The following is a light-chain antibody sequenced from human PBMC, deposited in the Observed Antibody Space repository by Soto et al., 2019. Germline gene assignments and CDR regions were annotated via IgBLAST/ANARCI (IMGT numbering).Light chain of an antibody. Sequence: EIELTDSPGTLSLSPWEIATLSCRASQYVSVRFLAWYQQKPGQAPRLLIYGASDRATGIPDRFTGSGSGTDFTLTINRLEPEDFAVHFCQQYGSSPQTFGQETKVDIK. CDR1: QYVSVRF. V-gene: IGKV3-20*01. J-gene: IGKJ1*01. CDR3: QQYGSSPQT. CDR2: GAS.